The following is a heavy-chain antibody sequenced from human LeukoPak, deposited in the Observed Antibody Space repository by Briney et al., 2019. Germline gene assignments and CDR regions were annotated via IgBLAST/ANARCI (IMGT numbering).Heavy chain of an antibody. CDR1: GGSISSGSYY. CDR2: IYTSGST. J-gene: IGHJ4*02. Sequence: TSETLSLTCTVSGGSISSGSYYWSWIRQPAGKGLEWIGRIYTSGSTNYNPSLKSRVTISVDTSKNQFSLKLSSVTAADTAVYYCARGIAAAGIAYWGQGTLVTVSS. V-gene: IGHV4-61*02. D-gene: IGHD6-13*01. CDR3: ARGIAAAGIAY.